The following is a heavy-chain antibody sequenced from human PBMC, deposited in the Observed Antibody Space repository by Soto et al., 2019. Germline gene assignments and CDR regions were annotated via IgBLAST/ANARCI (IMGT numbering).Heavy chain of an antibody. J-gene: IGHJ4*02. CDR3: TTSNLGVDF. D-gene: IGHD1-1*01. CDR2: IKTKPDDGTI. V-gene: IGHV3-15*01. CDR1: GLIFSDVW. Sequence: PVGSLRLSCAASGLIFSDVWMTWVRQAPGKGLEWVGRIKTKPDDGTIDYAAPVRGRFTISRDDSKNTLYLQMTSLTPGDTGVYYCTTSNLGVDFWGPGTLVTVSS.